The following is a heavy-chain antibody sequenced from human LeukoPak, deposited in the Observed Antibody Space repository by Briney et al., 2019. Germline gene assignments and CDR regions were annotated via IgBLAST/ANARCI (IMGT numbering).Heavy chain of an antibody. J-gene: IGHJ4*02. D-gene: IGHD2-15*01. CDR3: ARVKGYCSGGSCYSWTGQIDY. CDR2: IYYSGST. CDR1: GGSISSSSYY. V-gene: IGHV4-39*07. Sequence: SETLSLTCTVSGGSISSSSYYWGWIRQPPGKGLEWIGSIYYSGSTYYNPSLKSRVTISVDTSKNQFSLKLSSVTAADTAVYYCARVKGYCSGGSCYSWTGQIDYWGQGTLVTVSS.